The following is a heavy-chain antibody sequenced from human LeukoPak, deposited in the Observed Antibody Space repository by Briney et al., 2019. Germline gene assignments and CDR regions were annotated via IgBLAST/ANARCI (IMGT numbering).Heavy chain of an antibody. CDR2: IYQSGSTSWIYHSGST. CDR3: AIRYSSSWYSDAFDI. CDR1: GYSISSGYY. Sequence: SQTLSLTCTVSGYSISSGYYWGWIRQPPGKGLEWIGSIYQSGSTSWIYHSGSTSYNPSFKGRVTISGDTSKNQFSLRLTSVTAADTAIYYCAIRYSSSWYSDAFDIWGQGTMVTVSS. D-gene: IGHD6-13*01. J-gene: IGHJ3*02. V-gene: IGHV4-38-2*02.